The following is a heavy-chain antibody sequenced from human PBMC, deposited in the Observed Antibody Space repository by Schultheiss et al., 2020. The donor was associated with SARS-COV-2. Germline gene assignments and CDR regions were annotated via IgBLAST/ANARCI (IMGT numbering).Heavy chain of an antibody. V-gene: IGHV3-21*01. CDR3: ARDGFYDYIWGSYREYYYYYYYMDV. D-gene: IGHD3-16*02. CDR1: GFTFSSYG. J-gene: IGHJ6*03. CDR2: ISSSSSYI. Sequence: GGSLRLSCAASGFTFSSYGMHWVRQAPGKGLEWVSSISSSSSYIYYADSVKGRFTISRDNAKNSLYLQMNSLRAEDTAVYYCARDGFYDYIWGSYREYYYYYYYMDVWGKGTTVTVSS.